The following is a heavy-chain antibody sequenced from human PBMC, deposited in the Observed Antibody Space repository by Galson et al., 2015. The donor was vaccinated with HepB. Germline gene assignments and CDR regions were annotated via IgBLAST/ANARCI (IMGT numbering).Heavy chain of an antibody. Sequence: CAISGDSVSSNSAAWNWIRQSPSRGLEWLGRTYYRSKWYNDYAVSVKSRITINPDTSKNQFSLQLNSVTPEDTAVYYCARRSVKYCSGGSCYPYYYYGMDVWGQGTTVTVSS. CDR3: ARRSVKYCSGGSCYPYYYYGMDV. CDR1: GDSVSSNSAA. J-gene: IGHJ6*02. D-gene: IGHD2-15*01. V-gene: IGHV6-1*01. CDR2: TYYRSKWYN.